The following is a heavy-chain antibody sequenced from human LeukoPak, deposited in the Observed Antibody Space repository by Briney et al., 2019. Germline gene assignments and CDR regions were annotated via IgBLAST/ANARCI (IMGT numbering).Heavy chain of an antibody. CDR3: ARTHHYGSGSYYTGIDY. CDR1: GYTFTSYA. Sequence: GASVKVSCKASGYTFTSYAMHWVRQAPGQRLEWMGWINAGNGNTKYSQKFQGRVTITRDTSASTAYMELSSLRSEDTAVYYCARTHHYGSGSYYTGIDYWGQGTLVTVSS. CDR2: INAGNGNT. J-gene: IGHJ4*02. V-gene: IGHV1-3*01. D-gene: IGHD3-10*01.